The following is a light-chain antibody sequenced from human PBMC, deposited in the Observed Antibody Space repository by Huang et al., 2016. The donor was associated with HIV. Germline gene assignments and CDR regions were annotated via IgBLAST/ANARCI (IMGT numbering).Light chain of an antibody. J-gene: IGKJ3*01. CDR3: LQGRFWPPT. CDR2: KVF. V-gene: IGKV2-30*01. Sequence: DVVMTQFPLSLPVTLGQPASIPCKSSQSLLYSDGFTYLSWFHQRPGQPPRRRFYKVFRRDSGVPDRISGSGSASDFTLGFSRVEAEDVGIYYCLQGRFWPPTFGPGTKLEIK. CDR1: QSLLYSDGFTY.